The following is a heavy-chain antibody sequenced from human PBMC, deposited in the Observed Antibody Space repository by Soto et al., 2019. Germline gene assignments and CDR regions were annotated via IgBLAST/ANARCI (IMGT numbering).Heavy chain of an antibody. J-gene: IGHJ3*01. Sequence: QVQLQESGPGLLKPSQTLSLTCTVSGGSISSGVYYWSWIRQHPGKGLEWIGYIYDSGSTYYNPSLKSRDTISVDTSKNQFSLKLSSVAAADTAVYYCARAARWVRCDRDAFDFWGQGTMVTVSS. D-gene: IGHD3-10*01. CDR1: GGSISSGVYY. CDR2: IYDSGST. CDR3: ARAARWVRCDRDAFDF. V-gene: IGHV4-31*03.